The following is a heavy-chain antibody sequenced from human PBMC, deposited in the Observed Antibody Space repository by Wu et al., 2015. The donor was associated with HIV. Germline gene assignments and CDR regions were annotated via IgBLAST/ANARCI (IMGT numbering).Heavy chain of an antibody. CDR3: ATSPFDMGSGARLMSFDI. CDR2: INPNGGST. D-gene: IGHD3-10*01. CDR1: GYTFTSHY. V-gene: IGHV1-46*01. Sequence: QVQLVQSGAEVKKPGASVKVSCKASGYTFTSHYMHWVRQAPGQGLEWMAIINPNGGSTTYAQKFQGRVTLTRDTSTSTVYMELSSLRSDDTAVYYCATSPFDMGSGARLMSFDIVGPRDNGHRLF. J-gene: IGHJ3*02.